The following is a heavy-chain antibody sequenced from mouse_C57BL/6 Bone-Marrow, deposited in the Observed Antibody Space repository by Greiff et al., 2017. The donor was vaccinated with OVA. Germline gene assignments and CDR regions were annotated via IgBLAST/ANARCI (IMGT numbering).Heavy chain of an antibody. V-gene: IGHV5-6*02. Sequence: EVKLVESGGDLVKPGGSLKLSCAASGFTFSSYGMSWVRQTPDKRLEWVATISSGGSYTYYPDSVKGRFTISRDNAKNTLYLQMSSLKSEDTAMYYCARRYYGRWFAYWGQGTLVTVSA. D-gene: IGHD1-1*01. CDR2: ISSGGSYT. CDR3: ARRYYGRWFAY. J-gene: IGHJ3*01. CDR1: GFTFSSYG.